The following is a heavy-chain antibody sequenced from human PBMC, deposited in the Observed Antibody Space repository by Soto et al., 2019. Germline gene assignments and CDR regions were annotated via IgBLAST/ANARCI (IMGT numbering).Heavy chain of an antibody. CDR3: AKDLWGVTPPLYYYMDV. CDR1: GFTFSSYA. D-gene: IGHD3-10*01. J-gene: IGHJ6*03. Sequence: PGGSLRLSCAASGFTFSSYAMSWVRQAPGKGLEWVSAISGSGGSTYYADSVKGRFTISRDNSKNTLYLQMNSLRAEDTAVYYCAKDLWGVTPPLYYYMDVWGKGTTVTVSS. CDR2: ISGSGGST. V-gene: IGHV3-23*01.